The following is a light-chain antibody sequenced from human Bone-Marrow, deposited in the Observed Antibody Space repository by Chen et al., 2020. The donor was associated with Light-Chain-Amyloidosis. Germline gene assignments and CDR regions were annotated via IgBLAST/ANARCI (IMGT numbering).Light chain of an antibody. CDR1: SSDVGGDNH. V-gene: IGLV2-14*01. J-gene: IGLJ1*01. CDR2: EVT. Sequence: QSALTQPDSVSGSPGQSLTLSCTGTSSDVGGDNHVSWYQQHPDNAAKLMIYEVTNRPSWVPDRFSGSKSDNTASLTISGLQSEDEADYVCSSHTITNTLVFGSGTRVT. CDR3: SSHTITNTLV.